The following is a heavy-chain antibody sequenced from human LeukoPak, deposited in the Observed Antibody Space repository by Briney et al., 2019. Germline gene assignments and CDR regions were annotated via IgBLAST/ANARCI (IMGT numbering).Heavy chain of an antibody. V-gene: IGHV3-53*01. CDR3: ARLANPSGYWD. D-gene: IGHD3-22*01. J-gene: IGHJ4*02. CDR1: GFTVITNY. Sequence: QPGGSLRLSCAASGFTVITNYMNWVRQAPGKGLEWVSVVYSGGSTFYADSVKGRFTISRDNSKNTLYLQTNSLRAEDTAVYYCARLANPSGYWDWGRGTLVTVSS. CDR2: VYSGGST.